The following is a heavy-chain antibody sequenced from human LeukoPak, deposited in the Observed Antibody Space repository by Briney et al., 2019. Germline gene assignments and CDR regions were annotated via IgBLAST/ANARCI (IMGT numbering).Heavy chain of an antibody. CDR1: GFTFSSCS. J-gene: IGHJ3*02. CDR3: AREAGYDFWSGYYLDAFDI. D-gene: IGHD3-3*01. CDR2: ISSSSSTI. Sequence: GGSLRLSCAASGFTFSSCSMNWVRQAPGKGLEWVSYISSSSSTIYYADSVKGRFTISRDNAKNSLYLQMNSLRDEDTAVYYCAREAGYDFWSGYYLDAFDIWGQGTMVTVSS. V-gene: IGHV3-48*02.